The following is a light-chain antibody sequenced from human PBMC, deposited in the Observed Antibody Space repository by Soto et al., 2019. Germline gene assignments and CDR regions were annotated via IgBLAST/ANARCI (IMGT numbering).Light chain of an antibody. J-gene: IGLJ2*01. CDR1: SSNIGSNT. V-gene: IGLV1-44*01. CDR3: ATWDDRLNGPV. Sequence: QSVLTQPPSTSGTPGQRVTISCSGSSSNIGSNTVNWYQQFPGTAPKLLIYSNNQRPSGVPDRFSGSKSGTSASLAISGLQSEDEADYYCATWDDRLNGPVFGGGTKVTV. CDR2: SNN.